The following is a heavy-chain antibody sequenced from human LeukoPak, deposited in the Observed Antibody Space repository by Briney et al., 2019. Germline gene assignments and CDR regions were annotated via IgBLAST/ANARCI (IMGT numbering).Heavy chain of an antibody. CDR1: GFTFSSYW. CDR2: INSDGSST. V-gene: IGHV3-74*01. J-gene: IGHJ4*02. D-gene: IGHD3-9*01. CDR3: ASPSLYDIFSLDY. Sequence: GGSLRLSCAASGFTFSSYWMHWVRQAPGKGLVWVSRINSDGSSTSYADSVKGRFTISRDNAKNTLYLQMNSLRAEDTAVYYCASPSLYDIFSLDYWGQGTLVTVSS.